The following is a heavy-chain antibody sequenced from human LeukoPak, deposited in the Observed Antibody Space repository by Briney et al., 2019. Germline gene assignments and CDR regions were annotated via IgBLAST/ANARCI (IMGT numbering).Heavy chain of an antibody. Sequence: GASVKVSCKASGYTFTGYYMHWVRQAPGQGLEWMGWINPNSGGTNYAQKFQGRVTMTRDTSISTAYMELSRLRSDDTAVYYCARGRLMATTPGRYYFDYWGQGTLVTVSS. CDR2: INPNSGGT. D-gene: IGHD5-24*01. V-gene: IGHV1-2*02. CDR1: GYTFTGYY. CDR3: ARGRLMATTPGRYYFDY. J-gene: IGHJ4*02.